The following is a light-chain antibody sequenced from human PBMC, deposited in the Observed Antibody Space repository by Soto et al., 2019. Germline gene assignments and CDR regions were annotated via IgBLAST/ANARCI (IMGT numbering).Light chain of an antibody. Sequence: EIVLTQSPATLSLSPGKRATLSCRASQSVDSYLAWYQQKAGQAPRLLIYDASNRATGIPARFSGSGSGTDFSLTISSLEPEDFAVYYCQQRSNWRWSFGQGTKVEIK. V-gene: IGKV3-11*01. CDR1: QSVDSY. CDR3: QQRSNWRWS. CDR2: DAS. J-gene: IGKJ1*01.